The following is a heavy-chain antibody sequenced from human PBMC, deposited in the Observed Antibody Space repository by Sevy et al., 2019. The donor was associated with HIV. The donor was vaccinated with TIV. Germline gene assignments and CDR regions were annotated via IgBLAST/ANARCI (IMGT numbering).Heavy chain of an antibody. CDR2: INTYHGNT. CDR3: ARGRSGVPAPNEYFDY. Sequence: ASVNVSCKASGYTFNNYAINWVRQAPGQGLEWMGWINTYHGNTKYAQRLQGRITLTTDTSTSTVYMELRSLRSDDTAVYYCARGRSGVPAPNEYFDYWGQGTLVTVSS. J-gene: IGHJ4*02. V-gene: IGHV1-18*01. CDR1: GYTFNNYA. D-gene: IGHD2-8*01.